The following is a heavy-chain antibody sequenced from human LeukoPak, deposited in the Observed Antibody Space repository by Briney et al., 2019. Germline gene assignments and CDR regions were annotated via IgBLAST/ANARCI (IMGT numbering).Heavy chain of an antibody. J-gene: IGHJ6*03. D-gene: IGHD3-22*01. V-gene: IGHV4-59*01. Sequence: SETLSLTCSVSGGSISSYYWSWIRQPPGKGLEWIGYIYYSGSTNYNPSLKSRVTISVDTSKNQFSLKLSSVTAADTAVYYCARALYYYDSSATSDYYYYMDVWGKGTTVTVSS. CDR2: IYYSGST. CDR1: GGSISSYY. CDR3: ARALYYYDSSATSDYYYYMDV.